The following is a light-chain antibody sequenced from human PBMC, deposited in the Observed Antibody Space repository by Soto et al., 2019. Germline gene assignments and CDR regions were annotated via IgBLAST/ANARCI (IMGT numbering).Light chain of an antibody. CDR1: SSDVGGYNY. J-gene: IGLJ1*01. V-gene: IGLV2-11*01. CDR3: CSHAGTYIYV. Sequence: QSALTQPRSVSGSPGQSVTISCTGTSSDVGGYNYVSWYQQHPGKAPKLMIYDVSKRPSGVPDRFSGFKSGNTASLTIFGLQAEDEADYSCCSHAGTYIYVFGTGTKVTVL. CDR2: DVS.